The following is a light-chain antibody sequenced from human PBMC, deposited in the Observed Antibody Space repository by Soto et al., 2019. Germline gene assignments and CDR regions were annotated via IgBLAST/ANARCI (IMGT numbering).Light chain of an antibody. V-gene: IGKV3-20*01. CDR1: QSVSSSF. J-gene: IGKJ3*01. CDR3: QQYTSSPEFT. CDR2: GAS. Sequence: ESVLTQSPGTLSLSPGERATLSCRASQSVSSSFLAWYQQKPGQAPRLLIYGASRRATGIPDRFSGSGSGTDFTLTISRLEPGDSAVYYCQQYTSSPEFTFGPGTKVDIK.